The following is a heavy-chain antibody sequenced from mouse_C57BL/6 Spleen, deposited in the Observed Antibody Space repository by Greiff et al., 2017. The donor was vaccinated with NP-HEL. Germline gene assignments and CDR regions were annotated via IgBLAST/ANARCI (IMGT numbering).Heavy chain of an antibody. Sequence: QVQLQQPGAELVMPGASVKLSCKASGYTFTSYWMHRVKQRPGQGLEWIGEIDPSDSYTNYNQKFKGKSTLTVDKSSSTAYMQLSSLTSEDSAVYYCARGSYYGSSPFAYWGQGTLVTVSA. V-gene: IGHV1-69*01. D-gene: IGHD1-1*01. J-gene: IGHJ3*01. CDR1: GYTFTSYW. CDR3: ARGSYYGSSPFAY. CDR2: IDPSDSYT.